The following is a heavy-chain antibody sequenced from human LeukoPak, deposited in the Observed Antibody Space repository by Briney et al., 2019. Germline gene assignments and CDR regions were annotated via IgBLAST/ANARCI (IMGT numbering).Heavy chain of an antibody. CDR1: GYTFTSYG. CDR3: ARDGARFWELLPINGPNWSDP. Sequence: ASVKVSCKASGYTFTSYGMSWVRQAPGQGLEWMGWISAYNGNTNYAQKLQGRVTMTTDTSTSTAYMELRSLRSDATAVYYCARDGARFWELLPINGPNWSDPWGQAPLATVYS. CDR2: ISAYNGNT. D-gene: IGHD1-26*01. V-gene: IGHV1-18*01. J-gene: IGHJ5*02.